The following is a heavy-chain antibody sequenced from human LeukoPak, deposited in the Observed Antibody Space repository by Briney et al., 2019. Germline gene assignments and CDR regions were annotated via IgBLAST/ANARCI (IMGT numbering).Heavy chain of an antibody. CDR3: ARRYFDY. V-gene: IGHV3-7*03. J-gene: IGHJ4*02. Sequence: GGSLRLSCVASGFTISSYWMHWVRQAPGKGLEWVANIKQDGSEEYYVDSVKGRFTISRDNAKNSLYLQMNSLRAEDTAVYYCARRYFDYWGQGILVTVSS. CDR2: IKQDGSEE. CDR1: GFTISSYW.